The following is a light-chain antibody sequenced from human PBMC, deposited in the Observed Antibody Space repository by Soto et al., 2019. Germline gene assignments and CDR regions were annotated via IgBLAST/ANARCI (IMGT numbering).Light chain of an antibody. V-gene: IGKV1-39*01. CDR2: AAS. CDR3: QQGYSTSWT. J-gene: IGKJ1*01. Sequence: DIHITHSPSSLSASVGDRVTITCRASQSISSYLNWYQQKPGKAPKLLIYAASSLQSGVPSRFSGSGSGTDFTLTISSLQPEDFATYYCQQGYSTSWTFGQGTKVDIK. CDR1: QSISSY.